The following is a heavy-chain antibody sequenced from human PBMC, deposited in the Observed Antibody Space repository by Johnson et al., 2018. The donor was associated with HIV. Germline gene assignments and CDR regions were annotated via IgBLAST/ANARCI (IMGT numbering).Heavy chain of an antibody. CDR1: GFTFSSYD. V-gene: IGHV3-13*01. CDR2: IGTAGDT. CDR3: AKELLYGSGSPDAFDI. Sequence: VQLVESGGGLVQPGGSLRLSCAASGFTFSSYDMHWVRQATGKGLEWVSAIGTAGDTYYPGSVTGRFTISRENAKNSLYLQMNSLRAGDTAVYYCAKELLYGSGSPDAFDIWGQGTMVTVSS. J-gene: IGHJ3*02. D-gene: IGHD3-10*01.